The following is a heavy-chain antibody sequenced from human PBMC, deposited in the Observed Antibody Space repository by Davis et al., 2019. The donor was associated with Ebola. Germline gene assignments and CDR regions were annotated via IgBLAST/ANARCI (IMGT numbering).Heavy chain of an antibody. D-gene: IGHD6-13*01. J-gene: IGHJ4*02. CDR1: GFTFSSYW. V-gene: IGHV3-7*01. Sequence: PGGSLRLSCAASGFTFSSYWMSWVRQAPGKGLEWVANIKQDGSEKYYVDSVKGRFTISRDNAKNSLYLQMNSLRAEDTAVYYCARGPRIAAAGTNYYFDYWGQGTLVTVSS. CDR3: ARGPRIAAAGTNYYFDY. CDR2: IKQDGSEK.